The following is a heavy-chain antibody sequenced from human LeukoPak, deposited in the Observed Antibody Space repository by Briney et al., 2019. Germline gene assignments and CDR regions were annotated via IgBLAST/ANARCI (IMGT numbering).Heavy chain of an antibody. D-gene: IGHD6-13*01. J-gene: IGHJ4*02. Sequence: ASVKVSCKASGDTFSNYDVTWERQAPGQGLEWMGRIIPVFDTAKYAQNFQGRVTMTTDESSSTAYMELYSLRSEDTAVYYCALSAEKQLVYFDFWGQGTLVTVSS. V-gene: IGHV1-69*05. CDR2: IIPVFDTA. CDR3: ALSAEKQLVYFDF. CDR1: GDTFSNYD.